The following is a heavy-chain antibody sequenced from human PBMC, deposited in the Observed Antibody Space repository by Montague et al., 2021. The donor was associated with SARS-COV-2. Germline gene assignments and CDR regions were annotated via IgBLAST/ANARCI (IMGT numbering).Heavy chain of an antibody. J-gene: IGHJ3*01. V-gene: IGHV4-61*02. Sequence: NPSLKSRVTISIDTSENQFSLRRNSVTAADTAVYFCARGWAFDPWGQGTLVTVSS. D-gene: IGHD6-13*01. CDR3: ARGWAFDP.